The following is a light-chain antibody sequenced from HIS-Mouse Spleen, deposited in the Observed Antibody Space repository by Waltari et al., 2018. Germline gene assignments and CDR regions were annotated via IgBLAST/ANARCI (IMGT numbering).Light chain of an antibody. CDR2: DDS. CDR3: QVWDSSSDHVV. V-gene: IGLV3-21*03. Sequence: SYVLTQPPSVSVAPGKTARITCGGNNIGSKSVHWYQQKPGKAPVLVVYDDSDRPSGFPGRFSGSNSGNTATLTISRVEAGDEADYYCQVWDSSSDHVVFGGGTKLTVL. J-gene: IGLJ2*01. CDR1: NIGSKS.